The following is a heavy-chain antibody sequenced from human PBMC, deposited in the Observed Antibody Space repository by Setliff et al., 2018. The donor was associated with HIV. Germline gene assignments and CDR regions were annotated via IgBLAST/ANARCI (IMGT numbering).Heavy chain of an antibody. D-gene: IGHD6-13*01. Sequence: SETLSLTCAVYGGSFSGYYWSWIRQPPGKGLEWIGEINHSGSTNYSPSLKSRVTMSQDTSKNQFSLKLKSVTAADTAVYYCARGLGQQLGRFWYFDLWGRGTLVTVSS. CDR2: INHSGST. CDR1: GGSFSGYY. V-gene: IGHV4-34*01. J-gene: IGHJ2*01. CDR3: ARGLGQQLGRFWYFDL.